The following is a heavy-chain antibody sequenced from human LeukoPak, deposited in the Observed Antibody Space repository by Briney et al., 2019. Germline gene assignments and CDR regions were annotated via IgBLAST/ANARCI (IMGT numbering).Heavy chain of an antibody. CDR3: ARAVATITSYYNYYMDV. V-gene: IGHV4-34*01. Sequence: SETLSLTCAVYGGSFSGYYWSWIRQPPGKGLEWIGEINHSGSTNYNPSLKSRVTISVDTSKNQLSLKLSSVTAADTAVYYCARAVATITSYYNYYMDVWGKGTTATVSS. D-gene: IGHD5-12*01. CDR1: GGSFSGYY. J-gene: IGHJ6*03. CDR2: INHSGST.